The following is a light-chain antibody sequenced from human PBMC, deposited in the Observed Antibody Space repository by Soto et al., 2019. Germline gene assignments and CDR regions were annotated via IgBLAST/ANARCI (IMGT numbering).Light chain of an antibody. CDR3: AAWDDSLNGYV. CDR2: TNN. V-gene: IGLV1-44*01. Sequence: QSVLTQPPSASGTPGQRVTISCSGSSSNIGSNTVHWYQQLPGTAPKHLIYTNNHRPSGVPDRFSGSKSGTSASLAISGLQSEDEADYYCAAWDDSLNGYVFGTGTKVTVL. J-gene: IGLJ1*01. CDR1: SSNIGSNT.